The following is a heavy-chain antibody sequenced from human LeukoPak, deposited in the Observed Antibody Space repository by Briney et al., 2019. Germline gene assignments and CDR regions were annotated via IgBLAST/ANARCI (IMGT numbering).Heavy chain of an antibody. CDR3: ARVSRYANDY. J-gene: IGHJ4*02. V-gene: IGHV3-48*03. CDR2: ISSSGRII. CDR1: GFTFSSYE. Sequence: GGSLRLSCAASGFTFSSYEMNWVRQAPGKGLEWVSDISSSGRIIYYTDSVKGRFTISRDNTKNSLYLQMNSLRAEDTAVYYCARVSRYANDYWGQGTLVAVSS. D-gene: IGHD2-2*01.